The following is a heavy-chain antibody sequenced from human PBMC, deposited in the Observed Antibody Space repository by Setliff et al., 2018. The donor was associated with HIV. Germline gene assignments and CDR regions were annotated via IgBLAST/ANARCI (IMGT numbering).Heavy chain of an antibody. J-gene: IGHJ4*02. D-gene: IGHD4-4*01. CDR3: TRGGGMTTLTT. Sequence: SETLSLTCAVSGVSISSQYWSWIRQPQGKGLEWIGFIYYNVNNNYNPSLKSQVSISVDTSKNQLSLRLSSVTAADTAVYYCTRGGGMTTLTTWGQGTLVTVSS. CDR1: GVSISSQY. V-gene: IGHV4-59*11. CDR2: IYYNVNN.